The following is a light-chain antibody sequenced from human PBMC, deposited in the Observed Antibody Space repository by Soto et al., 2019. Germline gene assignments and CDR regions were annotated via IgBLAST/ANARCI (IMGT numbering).Light chain of an antibody. CDR3: ATWDSSLSAGV. CDR1: GSNIGNNI. V-gene: IGLV1-51*01. J-gene: IGLJ3*02. CDR2: DNN. Sequence: QSALTQPPSVSAAPGQKVTISCSGSGSNIGNNIVSWYQQLPTTAPKLLIYDNNKRPSGIPDRFSGSKSGTSATLDITGLQTGDEAEYYCATWDSSLSAGVFGGGTQLTVL.